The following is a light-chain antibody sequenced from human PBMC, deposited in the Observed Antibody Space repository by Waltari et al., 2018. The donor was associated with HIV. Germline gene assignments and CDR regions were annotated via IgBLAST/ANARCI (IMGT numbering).Light chain of an antibody. J-gene: IGKJ2*01. Sequence: EIVMTQSPVTLSVSPGERATLSCRASQSVSSNLAWYQQKPGQAPRPPIYGASTRATGIPARFSGSGSGTEFTLTISSLQSEDFAVYYCQQYNNWPRTFGQGTKLEIK. V-gene: IGKV3-15*01. CDR1: QSVSSN. CDR3: QQYNNWPRT. CDR2: GAS.